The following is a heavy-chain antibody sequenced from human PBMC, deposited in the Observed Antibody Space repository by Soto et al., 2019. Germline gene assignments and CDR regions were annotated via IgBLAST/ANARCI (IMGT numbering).Heavy chain of an antibody. V-gene: IGHV4-34*01. D-gene: IGHD1-26*01. Sequence: QVQLQQWGAGLLKPSETLSLTCAVYGGSFSGYYWSWIRQPPGKGLEWIGEINHSGSTNYNPSLKSRVTISVDTSKNQFSLKLSSVTAADTAVYYCARGISVIVGATRSYWYFDLWGRGTLVTVSS. CDR2: INHSGST. CDR3: ARGISVIVGATRSYWYFDL. CDR1: GGSFSGYY. J-gene: IGHJ2*01.